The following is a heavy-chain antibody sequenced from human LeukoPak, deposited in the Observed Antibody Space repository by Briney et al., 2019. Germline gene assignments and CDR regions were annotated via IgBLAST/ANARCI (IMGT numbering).Heavy chain of an antibody. V-gene: IGHV4-34*01. CDR2: INHSGST. D-gene: IGHD5-24*01. CDR3: ARGERWLQPAYYYYGMDV. Sequence: SETLSLTCAVYGGSFRGYYWSWIRQPPGKGLEWIGEINHSGSTNYNPSLKSRVIISVDTSKNQFSLKLSSVTAADTAVYYCARGERWLQPAYYYYGMDVWGQGTTVTVSS. CDR1: GGSFRGYY. J-gene: IGHJ6*02.